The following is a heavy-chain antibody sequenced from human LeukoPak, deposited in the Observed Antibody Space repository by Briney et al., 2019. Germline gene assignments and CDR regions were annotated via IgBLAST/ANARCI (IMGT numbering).Heavy chain of an antibody. J-gene: IGHJ4*02. Sequence: GGSLRLSCAASGFTFRSYAMSWVRQAPGKGLEWVSAISGSGDRTYYADSVKGRFTISRDNSKNTLYVQMNSLRAEDTAICYCAKALPDGGSLDYWGQGTLVTVSS. CDR1: GFTFRSYA. V-gene: IGHV3-23*01. D-gene: IGHD4-23*01. CDR2: ISGSGDRT. CDR3: AKALPDGGSLDY.